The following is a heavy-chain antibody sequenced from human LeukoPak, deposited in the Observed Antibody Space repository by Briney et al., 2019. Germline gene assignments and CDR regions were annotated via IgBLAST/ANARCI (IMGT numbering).Heavy chain of an antibody. CDR3: ARGGALYYDIWD. Sequence: ASVKVSCKASGYTFTGYYMHWVRQAPGQGLEWMGWINPNSGGTRYAQKFQSGVTLTRDTSISTAYMELSRLRSDDTAVYYCARGGALYYDIWDWGQGTLVTVSS. V-gene: IGHV1-2*02. J-gene: IGHJ4*02. CDR1: GYTFTGYY. D-gene: IGHD3-9*01. CDR2: INPNSGGT.